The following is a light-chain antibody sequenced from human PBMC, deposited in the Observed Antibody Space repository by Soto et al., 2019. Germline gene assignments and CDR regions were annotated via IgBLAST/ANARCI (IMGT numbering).Light chain of an antibody. CDR1: QSGSFSY. J-gene: IGKJ2*01. V-gene: IGKV3-20*01. Sequence: EIVLTQSPGTLSLSPGERATLSCWASQSGSFSYLAWYQQKPGQAPRLLIYGASSRAAGIPNRFSGSGSGTDFTLTISRLEPEDFAVYYCQQYGSSPGTFGQGTKLEIK. CDR3: QQYGSSPGT. CDR2: GAS.